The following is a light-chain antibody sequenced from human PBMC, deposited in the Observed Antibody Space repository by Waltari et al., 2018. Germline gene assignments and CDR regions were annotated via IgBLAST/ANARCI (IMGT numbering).Light chain of an antibody. V-gene: IGLV1-44*01. CDR2: RSD. J-gene: IGLJ3*02. CDR1: SSNIGDNV. Sequence: QSVLTQPPSASGNPGQRVTIPCSGSSSNIGDNVVTWYQHLPGTAPTLLIYRSDPRHSGVPDRFSGSKSGTIASLAISGLQSADEGDYYCAAWDDSLHGHWVFGGGTKVTVL. CDR3: AAWDDSLHGHWV.